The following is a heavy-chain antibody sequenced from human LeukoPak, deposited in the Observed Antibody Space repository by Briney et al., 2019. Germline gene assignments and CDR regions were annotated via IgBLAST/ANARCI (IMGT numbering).Heavy chain of an antibody. CDR1: GFTFSSYA. D-gene: IGHD3-22*01. Sequence: GGSLRLSCAASGFTFSSYAMSWVRQAPGKGLEWVSEISGSGGSTYYADSVKGRFTISRDNSKNTLYLQMNSLRAEDTAVYYCAKDQGISSGYYYFDYWGQGTLVTVSS. CDR3: AKDQGISSGYYYFDY. V-gene: IGHV3-23*01. CDR2: ISGSGGST. J-gene: IGHJ4*02.